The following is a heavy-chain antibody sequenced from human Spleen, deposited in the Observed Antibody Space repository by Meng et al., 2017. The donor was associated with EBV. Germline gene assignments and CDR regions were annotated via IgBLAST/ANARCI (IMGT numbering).Heavy chain of an antibody. CDR2: INESGST. Sequence: QVQLQQGGVGVLKPSEPLSLPCDVSGGSLSIYTWVWIRQSPGKGLEWIGQINESGSTNYNPSLKSRVTISVDTSKNQFSLMLTSMTAADTAVYYCARGGVGGYGDRFWGQGTLVTVSS. D-gene: IGHD4-17*01. CDR3: ARGGVGGYGDRF. J-gene: IGHJ4*02. CDR1: GGSLSIYT. V-gene: IGHV4-34*01.